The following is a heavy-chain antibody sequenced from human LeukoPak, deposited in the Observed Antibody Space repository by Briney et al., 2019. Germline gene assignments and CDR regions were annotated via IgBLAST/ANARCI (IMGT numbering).Heavy chain of an antibody. J-gene: IGHJ4*02. CDR2: ISGSGDST. D-gene: IGHD5-18*01. CDR3: ATHRGYSYGTAEDFDY. V-gene: IGHV3-23*01. Sequence: GGSLRLSCAASGFTFSSYAMSWARQAPGKGLEWVSAISGSGDSTYYADTVKGRFTISRDNAKNSLYLQMNSLRAEDTALYYCATHRGYSYGTAEDFDYWGQGTLVTVSS. CDR1: GFTFSSYA.